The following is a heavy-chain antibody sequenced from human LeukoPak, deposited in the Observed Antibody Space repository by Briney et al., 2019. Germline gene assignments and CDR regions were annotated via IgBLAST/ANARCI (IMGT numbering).Heavy chain of an antibody. V-gene: IGHV3-21*01. Sequence: GGSLRLSCAASGFTFSSYSMNWVRQAPGKGLERVSSISSSSSYIYYADSVKGRFTISRDNAKNSLYLQMNSLRAEDTAVYYCARDLRGYSYAITEGIDYWGQGTLVTVSS. CDR3: ARDLRGYSYAITEGIDY. J-gene: IGHJ4*02. CDR2: ISSSSSYI. CDR1: GFTFSSYS. D-gene: IGHD5-18*01.